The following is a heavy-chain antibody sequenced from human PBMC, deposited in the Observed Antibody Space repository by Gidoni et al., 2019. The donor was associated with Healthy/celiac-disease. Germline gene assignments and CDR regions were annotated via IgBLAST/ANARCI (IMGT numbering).Heavy chain of an antibody. D-gene: IGHD6-13*01. J-gene: IGHJ6*02. CDR1: GGSISSSSYY. V-gene: IGHV4-39*01. CDR3: ARRAEQQLVYYYYGMDV. Sequence: QLQLQESGPGLVKPSETLSLTCTVSGGSISSSSYYWGWIRQPPGKGLEWIGSIYYSGSTYYNPSLKSRVTISVDTSKNQFSLKLSSVTAADTAVYYCARRAEQQLVYYYYGMDVWGQGTTVTVSS. CDR2: IYYSGST.